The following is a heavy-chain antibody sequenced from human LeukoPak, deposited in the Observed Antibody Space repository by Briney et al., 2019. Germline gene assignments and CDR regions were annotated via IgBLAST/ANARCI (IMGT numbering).Heavy chain of an antibody. CDR1: GFTFSSYD. CDR3: ARAHCSSTSCYYFDS. Sequence: GGSLRLSCAASGFTFSSYDMHWVRQATGKGLEWVSAIGTAGDTYYPSSVKGRFTISRENAKNSLYLQMNSLKAGDTAVYYCARAHCSSTSCYYFDSWGQGTLVTVSS. D-gene: IGHD2-2*01. J-gene: IGHJ4*02. CDR2: IGTAGDT. V-gene: IGHV3-13*01.